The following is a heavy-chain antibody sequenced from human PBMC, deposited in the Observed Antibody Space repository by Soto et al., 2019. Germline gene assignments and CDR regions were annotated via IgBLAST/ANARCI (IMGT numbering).Heavy chain of an antibody. D-gene: IGHD1-26*01. CDR3: AREDIVGATHYGMDV. V-gene: IGHV3-33*01. CDR2: IWYDGSNK. J-gene: IGHJ6*02. Sequence: QVQLVESGGGVVQPGRSLRLSCAASGFTFSSYGMHWVRQAPGKGLERVAVIWYDGSNKYYADSVKGRFTISRDNSKNTRYLQMNSLRAEDTAVYYCAREDIVGATHYGMDVWGQRTTVTVSS. CDR1: GFTFSSYG.